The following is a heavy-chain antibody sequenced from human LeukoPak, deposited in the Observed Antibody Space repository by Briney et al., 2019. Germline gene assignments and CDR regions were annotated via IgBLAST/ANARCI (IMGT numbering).Heavy chain of an antibody. CDR3: ARAWGVRGVVPGY. CDR1: GYTFTSYG. D-gene: IGHD3-10*01. CDR2: MNPNSANT. V-gene: IGHV1-8*02. J-gene: IGHJ4*02. Sequence: ASVKVSCKASGYTFTSYGISWVRQATGQGLEWMGWMNPNSANTGYAQKFQGRVTMTRNTSISTAYMELSNLRSEDTAVYYCARAWGVRGVVPGYWGQGTLVTVSS.